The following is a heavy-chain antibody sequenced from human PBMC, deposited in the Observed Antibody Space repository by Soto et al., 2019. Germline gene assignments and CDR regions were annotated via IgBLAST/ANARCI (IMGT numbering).Heavy chain of an antibody. Sequence: EVQLLESGGGLVQPGGSLRLSCAASGFTFSSYAMSWVRQAPGKGLEWVSAISGSGGSTYYADSVKGRFTISRDNSKNTLYLQMNSLRAEDTAVYYCAKLGIAVAGTRSGFDYWGQGTLVTVSS. J-gene: IGHJ4*02. V-gene: IGHV3-23*01. CDR2: ISGSGGST. D-gene: IGHD6-19*01. CDR3: AKLGIAVAGTRSGFDY. CDR1: GFTFSSYA.